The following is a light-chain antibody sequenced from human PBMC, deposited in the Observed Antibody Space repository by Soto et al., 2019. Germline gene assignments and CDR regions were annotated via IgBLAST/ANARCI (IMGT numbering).Light chain of an antibody. CDR1: QSVRIY. J-gene: IGKJ2*01. V-gene: IGKV3-11*01. Sequence: EIVLTQSPATLSFSPGERATLSCSASQSVRIYLAWYQQKPGQAPRLLIYDASNRATGIPARFSGSGSGTDFTLSISSLEPEDFAVYYCQQRRNWPPYTFGQGTKLEIK. CDR3: QQRRNWPPYT. CDR2: DAS.